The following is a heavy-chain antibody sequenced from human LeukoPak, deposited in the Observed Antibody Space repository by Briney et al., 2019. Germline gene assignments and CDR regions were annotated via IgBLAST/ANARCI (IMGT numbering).Heavy chain of an antibody. Sequence: PSETLSLTCTVSGYSISSGYYWGWIRQPPGKGLEWIGTIYYSGSTYYKPSLKSRVTISVDTSKNQFSLKLSSVTAADTAVYYCARDRGTWNDDGFDYWGQGTLVTVSS. CDR2: IYYSGST. CDR3: ARDRGTWNDDGFDY. D-gene: IGHD1-1*01. J-gene: IGHJ4*02. CDR1: GYSISSGYY. V-gene: IGHV4-38-2*02.